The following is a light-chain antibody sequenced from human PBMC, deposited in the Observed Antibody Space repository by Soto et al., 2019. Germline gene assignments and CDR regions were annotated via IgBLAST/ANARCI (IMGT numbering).Light chain of an antibody. V-gene: IGKV1-13*02. CDR3: QQFNSYPT. CDR2: GAS. Sequence: AIQLTQSPSSLSASVGDRVTITCRASQGINSALAWYQKKPGKAPKVLIYGASNLERGVPSRFSGSRNGTDFTITISRLQPEDFASFYCQQFNSYPTFGGGTKGEIK. CDR1: QGINSA. J-gene: IGKJ4*01.